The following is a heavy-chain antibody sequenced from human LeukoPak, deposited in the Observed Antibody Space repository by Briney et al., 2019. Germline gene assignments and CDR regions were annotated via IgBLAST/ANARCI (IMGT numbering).Heavy chain of an antibody. J-gene: IGHJ4*02. V-gene: IGHV4-30-4*08. Sequence: SQTLSLTCTVSGGSISSGDYYWSWIRQPPGKGLEWIGYIYYSGSTNYNPSLKSRVTISVDTSKNQFSLKLSSVTAADTAVYYCAREIDSSGYYRNYYFDYWGQGTLVTVSS. D-gene: IGHD3-22*01. CDR1: GGSISSGDYY. CDR3: AREIDSSGYYRNYYFDY. CDR2: IYYSGST.